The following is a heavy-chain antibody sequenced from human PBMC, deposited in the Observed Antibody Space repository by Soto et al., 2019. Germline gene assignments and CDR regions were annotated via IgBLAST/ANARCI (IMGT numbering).Heavy chain of an antibody. CDR1: GFSLSTSGVG. CDR2: IYWDDDK. CDR3: AHRQRTVYFDY. D-gene: IGHD4-17*01. J-gene: IGHJ4*02. Sequence: QITLKESGPTLVKPTQTLTLTCTFSGFSLSTSGVGVGWIRQPPGKALEWLALIYWDDDKRYSPSLKSRLTINEDTSKNHVVLTMTNMDPVDTATYYCAHRQRTVYFDYWGQGTLVTVSS. V-gene: IGHV2-5*02.